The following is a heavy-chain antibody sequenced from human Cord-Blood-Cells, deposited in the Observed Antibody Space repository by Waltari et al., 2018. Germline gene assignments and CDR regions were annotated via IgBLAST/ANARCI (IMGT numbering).Heavy chain of an antibody. CDR1: GGSFSGYY. CDR3: ARRRDWIPFDY. J-gene: IGHJ4*02. D-gene: IGHD5-18*01. Sequence: QVQLQQWGAGLLKPSETLSLTCAVYGGSFSGYYWSWIRQPPGKGLEWIGEINHSGSTNNNPTLKSRVNISVDTAKNQFSLKLSSVTAADTAVYYCARRRDWIPFDYWGQGTLVTISS. V-gene: IGHV4-34*01. CDR2: INHSGST.